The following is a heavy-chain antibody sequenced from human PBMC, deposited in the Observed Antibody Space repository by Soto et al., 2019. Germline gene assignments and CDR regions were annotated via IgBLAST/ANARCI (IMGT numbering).Heavy chain of an antibody. J-gene: IGHJ5*02. V-gene: IGHV2-5*02. CDR3: VRAYYDFWKDAPPNSYCDP. D-gene: IGHD3-3*01. Sequence: SGPRLVNPTQTLTLTCTFSGFSLSTSGVGVGWIRQPPGEALEWLAVTYWDDDRRYSASLKSRLTITKDTSRNQVVLRLTNMGPEETATYYCVRAYYDFWKDAPPNSYCDPWGQGTLGIVSA. CDR1: GFSLSTSGVG. CDR2: TYWDDDR.